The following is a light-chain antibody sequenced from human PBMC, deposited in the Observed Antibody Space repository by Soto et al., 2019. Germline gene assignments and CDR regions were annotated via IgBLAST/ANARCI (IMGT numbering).Light chain of an antibody. CDR1: RVISRW. CDR3: QHYNSYSEA. J-gene: IGKJ1*01. Sequence: DIEMTQSPATLSSSVGDRVTVTCRASRVISRWFAWYQQKPGKAPNLLIYETSILESGVPSRFSGSGSGTEFTLTISSLEPDDFATYYCQHYNSYSEAFGQGTKVDIK. CDR2: ETS. V-gene: IGKV1-5*03.